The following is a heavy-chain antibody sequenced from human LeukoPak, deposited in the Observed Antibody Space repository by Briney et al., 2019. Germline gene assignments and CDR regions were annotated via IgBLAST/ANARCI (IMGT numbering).Heavy chain of an antibody. CDR1: GYTFTGYY. J-gene: IGHJ4*02. CDR2: MNPNSGNT. V-gene: IGHV1-8*02. Sequence: ASVKVSCKASGYTFTGYYMHWVRQATGQGLEWMGWMNPNSGNTGYAQKFQGRVTMTRNTSISTAYMELSSLRSEDTAVYYCARGRDSSSWYISALDYFDYWGQGTLVTVSS. CDR3: ARGRDSSSWYISALDYFDY. D-gene: IGHD6-13*01.